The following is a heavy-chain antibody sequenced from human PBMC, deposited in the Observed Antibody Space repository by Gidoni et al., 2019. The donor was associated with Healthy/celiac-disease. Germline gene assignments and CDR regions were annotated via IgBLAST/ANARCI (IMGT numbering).Heavy chain of an antibody. V-gene: IGHV3-23*01. CDR2: ISGSGGST. Sequence: EVQLLESGGGLVQPGGSLRLSCASSGFPFSSYAMSWVRQAPGKGLEWVSAISGSGGSTYYADSVKGRFTISRDNSKNTLYLQMNSLRAEDTAVYYCAKDLLVAYYYYGMDVWGQGTTVTVSS. CDR1: GFPFSSYA. J-gene: IGHJ6*02. CDR3: AKDLLVAYYYYGMDV.